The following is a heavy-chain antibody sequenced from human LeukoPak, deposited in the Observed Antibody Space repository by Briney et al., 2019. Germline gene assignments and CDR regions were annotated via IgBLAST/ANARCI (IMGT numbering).Heavy chain of an antibody. V-gene: IGHV1-18*01. Sequence: GASVKVSCKASGYTFTSYGISWVRQAPGQGLEWMGWISAYNGNTNYVQKLQGRVTMTTDTSTSTACMELRSLRSDDTAVYYCAGVDSGYYFVVYWGQGTLVTVSS. J-gene: IGHJ4*02. CDR1: GYTFTSYG. CDR3: AGVDSGYYFVVY. CDR2: ISAYNGNT. D-gene: IGHD3-3*01.